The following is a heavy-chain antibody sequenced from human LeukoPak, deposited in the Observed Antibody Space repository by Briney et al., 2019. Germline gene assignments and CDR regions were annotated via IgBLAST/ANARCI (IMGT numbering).Heavy chain of an antibody. CDR3: ARGRDSSSVNFDY. V-gene: IGHV4-34*01. CDR2: VNHSGGT. Sequence: SETLSLTCAIYGGSFSGYYWSWIRQPPGKGLEWIGEVNHSGGTNYNPSLKSRVTISVDTSKNQFSLKLSSVTAADTAVYYCARGRDSSSVNFDYWGQGTLVTVSS. D-gene: IGHD6-6*01. CDR1: GGSFSGYY. J-gene: IGHJ4*02.